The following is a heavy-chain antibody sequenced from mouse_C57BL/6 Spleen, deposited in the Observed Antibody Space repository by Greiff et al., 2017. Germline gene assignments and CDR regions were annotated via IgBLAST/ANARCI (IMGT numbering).Heavy chain of an antibody. CDR3: ARRGDYDVGAMGY. D-gene: IGHD2-4*01. V-gene: IGHV1-52*01. J-gene: IGHJ4*01. Sequence: QVQLKESGAELVKPGASVKISCKASGYTFTSYWMHWVKQRPIQGLEWIGNIDPSDSETNYNQKFKDKATLTVDKSSSTAYMQVSSLTSEGSAVYYCARRGDYDVGAMGYGGQGTSVTVSS. CDR2: IDPSDSET. CDR1: GYTFTSYW.